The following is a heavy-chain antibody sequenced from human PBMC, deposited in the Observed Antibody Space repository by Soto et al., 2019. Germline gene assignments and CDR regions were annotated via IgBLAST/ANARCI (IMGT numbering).Heavy chain of an antibody. CDR1: GFTFSSYW. CDR2: IKQDGSEK. V-gene: IGHV3-7*01. Sequence: GGSLRLSCAASGFTFSSYWMSWVRQAPGKGLEWVANIKQDGSEKYYVDSVKGRFTISRDNAKNSLYLQMNSLRAEDTAVYYCARVWLGSGDHAFDIWGQGTMVTVSS. CDR3: ARVWLGSGDHAFDI. D-gene: IGHD3-10*01. J-gene: IGHJ3*02.